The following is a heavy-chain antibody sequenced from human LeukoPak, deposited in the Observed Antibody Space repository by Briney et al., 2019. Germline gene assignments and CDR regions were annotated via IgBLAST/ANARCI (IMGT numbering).Heavy chain of an antibody. D-gene: IGHD3-10*01. V-gene: IGHV3-30*18. Sequence: GGSLRLSCAASGFTFSSYGMHWVRQAPGKGLEWVAVISYDGSNKYYADSVKGRFTISRDNSKNTLYLQMNGLRAEDTAVYYCAKPYLWFGELSEYFQHWGQGTLVTVSS. J-gene: IGHJ1*01. CDR3: AKPYLWFGELSEYFQH. CDR1: GFTFSSYG. CDR2: ISYDGSNK.